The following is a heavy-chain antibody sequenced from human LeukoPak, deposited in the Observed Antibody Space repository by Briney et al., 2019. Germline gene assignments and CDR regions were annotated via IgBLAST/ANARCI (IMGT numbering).Heavy chain of an antibody. CDR1: GYSFTSYW. CDR3: ARPALRGGSGSYYLDY. J-gene: IGHJ4*02. D-gene: IGHD3-10*01. Sequence: GGSLQISCKGSGYSFTSYWIGRGRQMPGKGLEWMGIIFPGDSDTRYSPSFQGQLTISADKSISTASLQWISLQPSDTAMYYCARPALRGGSGSYYLDYWGQGTLVTVSS. V-gene: IGHV5-51*01. CDR2: IFPGDSDT.